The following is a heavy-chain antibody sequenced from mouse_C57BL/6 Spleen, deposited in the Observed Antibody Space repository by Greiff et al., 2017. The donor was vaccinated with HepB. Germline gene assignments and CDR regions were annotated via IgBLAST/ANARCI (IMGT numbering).Heavy chain of an antibody. CDR3: GSHALTGLDY. V-gene: IGHV10-1*01. CDR2: IRSKSNTYAT. Sequence: EVQLVESGGGLVQPKGSLTLSCAASVFSFNTYAMNWVRQAPGKGLEWVARIRSKSNTYATYYAGSVKDRFTISRDDSESMLYLQMNNLKTEDTAMYYCGSHALTGLDYWGQGTSLTVSS. J-gene: IGHJ2*02. D-gene: IGHD4-1*01. CDR1: VFSFNTYA.